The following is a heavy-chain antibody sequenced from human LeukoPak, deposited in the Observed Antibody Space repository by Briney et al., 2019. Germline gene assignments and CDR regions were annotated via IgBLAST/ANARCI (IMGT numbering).Heavy chain of an antibody. Sequence: SQTLSLTCTISGDSVSSNGTAWNWIRQSPSRGLEWLGRTYYRSNWYNDYTVSLKSRITINPETSKNQFSLQLNSVTPEDTAVYYCARELDSSGYYYQDYWGQGTLVTVSS. J-gene: IGHJ4*02. V-gene: IGHV6-1*01. CDR3: ARELDSSGYYYQDY. D-gene: IGHD3-22*01. CDR2: TYYRSNWYN. CDR1: GDSVSSNGTA.